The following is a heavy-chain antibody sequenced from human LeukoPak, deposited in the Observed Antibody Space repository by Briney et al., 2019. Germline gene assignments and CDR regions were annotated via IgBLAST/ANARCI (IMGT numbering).Heavy chain of an antibody. J-gene: IGHJ5*02. V-gene: IGHV4-34*01. Sequence: SETLSLTCVVYGGSFSGDYWSWIRQPPGKGVEGIGESNHSGSTNYNPSLKSRVTISVDTSKNQFSLKPSSVTAADTAVYYCARGSRIAATISQFDPWGQGTLVTVSS. CDR3: ARGSRIAATISQFDP. D-gene: IGHD6-13*01. CDR1: GGSFSGDY. CDR2: SNHSGST.